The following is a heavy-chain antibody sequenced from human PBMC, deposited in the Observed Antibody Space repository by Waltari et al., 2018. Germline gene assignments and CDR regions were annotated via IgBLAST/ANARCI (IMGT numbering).Heavy chain of an antibody. CDR1: GGTFSSYA. CDR2: IIPIVVTA. J-gene: IGHJ5*02. CDR3: ARKGYGADRRRSSWFDP. V-gene: IGHV1-69*12. D-gene: IGHD6-6*01. Sequence: QVQLVQSGAEVKKPGSSVKVSCKASGGTFSSYAISWVRQAPGQGREGMGGIIPIVVTANDAQKFHGRVTITADESTSTDYMELSSLRSEDTAVYYCARKGYGADRRRSSWFDPWGQGTLVTVSS.